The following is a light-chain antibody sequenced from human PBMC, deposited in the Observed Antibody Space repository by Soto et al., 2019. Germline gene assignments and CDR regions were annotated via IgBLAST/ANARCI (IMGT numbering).Light chain of an antibody. V-gene: IGKV3-15*01. CDR3: QQYNNWPQT. Sequence: ETVMTQSPVTLSVSPGDTATLSCRASQMVSSHFAWYQQKPGQAPRLLIYAASTRAAGIPVRFSGSGSATEFTLTISSLQYEDFAEYHCQQYNNWPQTFGQGTQVDIK. CDR2: AAS. CDR1: QMVSSH. J-gene: IGKJ1*01.